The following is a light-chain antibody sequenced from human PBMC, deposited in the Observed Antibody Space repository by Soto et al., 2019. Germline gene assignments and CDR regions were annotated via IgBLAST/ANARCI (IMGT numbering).Light chain of an antibody. Sequence: ALSQTASVSGSRGQSITISCTGTSSDIGDYNYVSWYQHHPGKAPELIIYEVSYRPSGVSARFSGSKSGNTASLTISGLQAEDEADYYCCSFAATSTLYVFGTGTKVTVL. J-gene: IGLJ1*01. V-gene: IGLV2-14*01. CDR2: EVS. CDR3: CSFAATSTLYV. CDR1: SSDIGDYNY.